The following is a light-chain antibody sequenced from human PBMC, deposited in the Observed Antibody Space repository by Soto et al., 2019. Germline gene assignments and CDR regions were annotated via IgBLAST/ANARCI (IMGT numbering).Light chain of an antibody. Sequence: QSALTQPPSASGPPGQSVTISCTGTSSDIGGYNYVSWYQQHPGKAPKRMIYEVSKRPSGVPDRFSGSKSGNKASLTVSGLQAEDEADYYCSSYAGSNNYVVFGGGTKLTVL. CDR3: SSYAGSNNYVV. CDR1: SSDIGGYNY. V-gene: IGLV2-8*01. CDR2: EVS. J-gene: IGLJ2*01.